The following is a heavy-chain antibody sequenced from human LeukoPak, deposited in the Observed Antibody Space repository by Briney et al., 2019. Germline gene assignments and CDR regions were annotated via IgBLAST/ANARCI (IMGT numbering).Heavy chain of an antibody. CDR3: AELGITMIRGV. Sequence: GGSLRLSCAASGFTFSSYAMSCVRQAPGKGLEWVSAISGSGGSTYYADSVKGRFTVSRDNSKNTLYLQMHSLRAEDTAVYYCAELGITMIRGVWGKGTTVTISS. V-gene: IGHV3-23*01. J-gene: IGHJ6*04. CDR1: GFTFSSYA. D-gene: IGHD3-22*01. CDR2: ISGSGGST.